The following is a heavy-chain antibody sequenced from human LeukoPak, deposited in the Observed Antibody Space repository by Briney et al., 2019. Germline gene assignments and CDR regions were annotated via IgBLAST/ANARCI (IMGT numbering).Heavy chain of an antibody. V-gene: IGHV3-30*03. D-gene: IGHD3-10*01. CDR3: ARDVGGVINSLDY. J-gene: IGHJ4*02. CDR1: GFTFSNYG. CDR2: ILYDETNK. Sequence: GGSLRLSCAASGFTFSNYGMHWVRQAPGKGLEWVAIILYDETNKYYGDSVKGRFTISRGNSKNTLYLQMNSLRAEDTAVYYCARDVGGVINSLDYWGQGTLVTVSS.